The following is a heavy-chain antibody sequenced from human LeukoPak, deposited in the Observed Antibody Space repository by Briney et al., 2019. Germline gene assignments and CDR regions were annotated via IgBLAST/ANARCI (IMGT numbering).Heavy chain of an antibody. D-gene: IGHD6-13*01. J-gene: IGHJ4*02. V-gene: IGHV3-33*01. CDR2: LWYDGVNT. Sequence: GGSLRLSCAASGFSISTYGMHWVRQAPGKGLEWVAVLWYDGVNTYYADSVKGRFTISRDNSKNTLYLQMNSLRAEDAAVYYCARAQDSSSWYIDSWGQGTLVTVSS. CDR3: ARAQDSSSWYIDS. CDR1: GFSISTYG.